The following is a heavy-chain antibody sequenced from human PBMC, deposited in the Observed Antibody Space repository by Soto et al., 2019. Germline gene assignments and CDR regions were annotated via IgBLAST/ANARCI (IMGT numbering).Heavy chain of an antibody. CDR1: GFTFSSYG. CDR2: ISSDGSST. V-gene: IGHV3-74*01. D-gene: IGHD6-19*01. Sequence: PGGSLRLSCAASGFTFSSYGMHWVRQAPGKGLVWVSRISSDGSSTTYADSVKGRFTISRDNAKNTLYLQMNSLRAEDTAVYYCVRGEGGWETYWGQGTLVTVSS. CDR3: VRGEGGWETY. J-gene: IGHJ4*02.